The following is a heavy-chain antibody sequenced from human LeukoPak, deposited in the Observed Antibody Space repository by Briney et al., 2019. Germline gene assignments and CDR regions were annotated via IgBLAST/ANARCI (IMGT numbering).Heavy chain of an antibody. CDR1: GFSFSSYE. CDR3: YIAVAGTVSSGNWFDP. CDR2: ISGSGNTI. D-gene: IGHD6-19*01. Sequence: GGSLRLSCAASGFSFSSYEMNWVRQAPGKGLEWVSYISGSGNTIHYADSVKGRFTISRDNSKNTLYLQMNSLRAEDTAVYYPYIAVAGTVSSGNWFDPWGQGTLVTVSS. J-gene: IGHJ5*02. V-gene: IGHV3-48*03.